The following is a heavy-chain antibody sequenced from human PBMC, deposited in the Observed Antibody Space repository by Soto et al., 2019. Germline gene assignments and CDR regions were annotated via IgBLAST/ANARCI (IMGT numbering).Heavy chain of an antibody. Sequence: EVQLLESGGGLLQPGGSLRLSCAASGFTFSSYAMSWVRQAPGKGLEWVSAISGSGGRTYYADSVKGRFTISRDNSKNTMYLQKNSLRAEDTAVYYWAKDELAAGADAFDIWGQGTMVTVSS. J-gene: IGHJ3*02. CDR3: AKDELAAGADAFDI. V-gene: IGHV3-23*01. D-gene: IGHD6-13*01. CDR2: ISGSGGRT. CDR1: GFTFSSYA.